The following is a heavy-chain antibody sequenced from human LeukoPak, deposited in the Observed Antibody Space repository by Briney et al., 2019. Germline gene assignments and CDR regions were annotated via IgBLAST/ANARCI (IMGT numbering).Heavy chain of an antibody. CDR3: ARSLSCPRTSGSCHYYYYYMDV. CDR2: IIPIFGTA. Sequence: GASVKVSCKASGYTFTSYDISWVRQAPGQGLEWMGGIIPIFGTANYAQKFQGRVTITTDESTSTAYMELSSLRSEDTAVYYCARSLSCPRTSGSCHYYYYYMDVWGKGTTVTVSS. D-gene: IGHD1-26*01. J-gene: IGHJ6*03. V-gene: IGHV1-69*05. CDR1: GYTFTSYD.